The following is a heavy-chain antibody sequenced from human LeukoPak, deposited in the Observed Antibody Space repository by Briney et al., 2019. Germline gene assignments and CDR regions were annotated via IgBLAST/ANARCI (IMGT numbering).Heavy chain of an antibody. CDR1: GFTFSSYG. J-gene: IGHJ3*02. CDR3: ARDHPGELRTFDI. V-gene: IGHV3-30*03. D-gene: IGHD1-26*01. CDR2: ISYDGSNK. Sequence: PGRSLRLSCAASGFTFSSYGMHWVRQAPGKGLEWVAVISYDGSNKYYADSVKGRFTISRDNSKNTLYLQMNSLRAEDTAVYYCARDHPGELRTFDIWGQGTMVTVSS.